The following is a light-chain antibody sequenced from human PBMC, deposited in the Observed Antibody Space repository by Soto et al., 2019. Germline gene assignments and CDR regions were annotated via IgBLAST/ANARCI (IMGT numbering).Light chain of an antibody. Sequence: EVVLTQSPATLSLSPGETATLSCRASQSIRRSLAWYQQKRGQAPRLLIYDTSHRATGIPDRFSGSGSGTDFTLTISSLEPQDFAIYYCQQRNNWPFTFGGGTEVEI. V-gene: IGKV3-11*01. J-gene: IGKJ4*01. CDR3: QQRNNWPFT. CDR2: DTS. CDR1: QSIRRS.